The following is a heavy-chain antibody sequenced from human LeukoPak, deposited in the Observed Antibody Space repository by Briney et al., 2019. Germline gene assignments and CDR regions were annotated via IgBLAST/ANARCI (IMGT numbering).Heavy chain of an antibody. Sequence: SETLSLTCTVSGGSISSYYWSWIRQPPGKGLEWIGYIYYSGSTNYNPSLKSRVTISVDTSKNQFSLKLSSVTAADTAVYYCARSAIPGYFDLWGRGTLVTVSS. CDR1: GGSISSYY. V-gene: IGHV4-59*01. J-gene: IGHJ2*01. CDR3: ARSAIPGYFDL. CDR2: IYYSGST.